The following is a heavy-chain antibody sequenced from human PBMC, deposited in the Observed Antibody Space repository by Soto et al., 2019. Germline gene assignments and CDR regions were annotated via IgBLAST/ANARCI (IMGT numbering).Heavy chain of an antibody. Sequence: ETLSLTCAAYGGFLSESYWTWIRQPPGKGLEWIGEINHVGGTNYNPSLKSRVTMSVDTSQNQFSLRLISVTAADTAMYFCVRIRYQLPSSVLWLDPWGQGTPVTVSS. CDR2: INHVGGT. CDR3: VRIRYQLPSSVLWLDP. J-gene: IGHJ5*02. V-gene: IGHV4-34*01. CDR1: GGFLSESY. D-gene: IGHD3-16*01.